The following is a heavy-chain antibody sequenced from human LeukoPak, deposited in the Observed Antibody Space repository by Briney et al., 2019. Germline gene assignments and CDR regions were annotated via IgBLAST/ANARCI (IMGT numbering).Heavy chain of an antibody. V-gene: IGHV3-15*01. D-gene: IGHD3-22*01. CDR1: GLTFSNAW. Sequence: GGSLRLSCAASGLTFSNAWVIWVRQAPGKGLEWGGRIKSKTDGGTTDYAAPVKGRFTISRDDSKNTLYLQMNSLKTEDTAVYYCTTDGTYYYDSSGYYLSGYWGQGTLVTVSS. CDR3: TTDGTYYYDSSGYYLSGY. CDR2: IKSKTDGGTT. J-gene: IGHJ4*02.